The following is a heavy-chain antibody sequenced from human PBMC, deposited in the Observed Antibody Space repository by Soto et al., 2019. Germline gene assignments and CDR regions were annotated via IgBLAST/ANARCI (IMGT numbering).Heavy chain of an antibody. J-gene: IGHJ5*02. D-gene: IGHD4-17*01. Sequence: SETLSLTCAVSGYSISTGYYWGWLRQPPGKGLEWIGGISHTGKTYYNPSLKSRVPISVDTSKNQFSLKVRSLTAADTAVYYCGRAPGGALPIWFEPWGQGTLVTVSS. CDR3: GRAPGGALPIWFEP. CDR1: GYSISTGYY. CDR2: ISHTGKT. V-gene: IGHV4-38-2*01.